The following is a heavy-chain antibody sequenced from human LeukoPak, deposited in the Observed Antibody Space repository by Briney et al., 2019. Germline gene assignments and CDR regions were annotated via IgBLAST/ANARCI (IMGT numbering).Heavy chain of an antibody. CDR3: ARDLGGPDY. CDR2: IPSDGNNI. D-gene: IGHD2-15*01. Sequence: GGSETLFCAASGITFSSYWMHWVRHAPGKGLVWVSRIPSDGNNIVYADSVKGRFTISRDNAKNTVYLQMNSLRAEDTAVYYCARDLGGPDYWGQGTVVSVSS. V-gene: IGHV3-74*01. J-gene: IGHJ4*02. CDR1: GITFSSYW.